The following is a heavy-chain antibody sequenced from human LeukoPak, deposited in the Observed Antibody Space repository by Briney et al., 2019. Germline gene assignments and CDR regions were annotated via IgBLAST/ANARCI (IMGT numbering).Heavy chain of an antibody. J-gene: IGHJ4*02. CDR2: MYSHGLT. D-gene: IGHD1-26*01. V-gene: IGHV3-23*03. CDR3: VRDIGSYPPEK. Sequence: GGSLRLSCAASGFTFGTYAMTWVRRAPGKGLEWVSLMYSHGLTSYGDSVRGRFTISRDTSKNTLHLQMNSLRAEDTAIYYCVRDIGSYPPEKWGQGTLVTVSS. CDR1: GFTFGTYA.